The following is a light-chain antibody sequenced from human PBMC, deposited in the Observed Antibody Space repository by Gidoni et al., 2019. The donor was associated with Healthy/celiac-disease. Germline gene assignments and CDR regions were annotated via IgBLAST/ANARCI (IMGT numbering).Light chain of an antibody. J-gene: IGKJ2*01. Sequence: IVITQPPDSLAVSLGARATIHCKSSQSVLYSSNNKNYLAWYQQKPGQPPKLLIYWASTRESGVPERFSGSGSGTDFTLTISSLQAEDVAVYYCQQYYSTPRTFGQGTKLEIK. CDR1: QSVLYSSNNKNY. V-gene: IGKV4-1*01. CDR3: QQYYSTPRT. CDR2: WAS.